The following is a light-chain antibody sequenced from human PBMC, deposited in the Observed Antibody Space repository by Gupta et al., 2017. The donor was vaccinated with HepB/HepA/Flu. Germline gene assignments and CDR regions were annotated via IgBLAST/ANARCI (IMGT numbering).Light chain of an antibody. V-gene: IGLV3-25*03. CDR3: QSADSSGTYVV. CDR2: KDS. CDR1: ALPKQY. J-gene: IGLJ2*01. Sequence: YELTQPPSVSVSPGQTARITCPGDALPKQYAYWYQQKPGQAPGLVIYKDSERPSGIPERFSGSSSGTTVTLTISGVQAEDEADYYCQSADSSGTYVVFGGGTKLTVL.